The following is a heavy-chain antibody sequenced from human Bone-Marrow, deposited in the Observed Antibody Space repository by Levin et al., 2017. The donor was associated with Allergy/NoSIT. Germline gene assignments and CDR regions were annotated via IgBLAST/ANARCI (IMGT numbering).Heavy chain of an antibody. CDR1: GFTFSSYT. CDR3: ARGILYNWFDP. D-gene: IGHD2-15*01. Sequence: PGGSLRLSCAASGFTFSSYTMNWVRQAPGKGLEWVSYISSSSTNTYYADSVKGRFTVSRDNAKNSLYLQMNSLRAEDTAVYYCARGILYNWFDPWGQGTLVTVSS. J-gene: IGHJ5*02. CDR2: ISSSSTNT. V-gene: IGHV3-48*01.